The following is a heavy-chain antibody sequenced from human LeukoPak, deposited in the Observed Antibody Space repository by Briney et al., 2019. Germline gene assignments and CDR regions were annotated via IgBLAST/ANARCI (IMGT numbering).Heavy chain of an antibody. Sequence: GGSLRLSCAASGFTFSSYAMSWVRQALGKGLEWVSAISGSGGSTYYADSVKGRFTISRDNAKNTLYLQMNSLRAEDTAVYYCARGNYYDSSGYYPFDYWGQGTLVTVSS. CDR3: ARGNYYDSSGYYPFDY. J-gene: IGHJ4*02. CDR1: GFTFSSYA. CDR2: ISGSGGST. V-gene: IGHV3-23*01. D-gene: IGHD3-22*01.